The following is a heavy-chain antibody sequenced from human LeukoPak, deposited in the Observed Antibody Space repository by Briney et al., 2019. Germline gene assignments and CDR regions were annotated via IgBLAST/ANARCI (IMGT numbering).Heavy chain of an antibody. J-gene: IGHJ4*02. Sequence: SETLSLTCAVYGGSFSGYYWSWIRQPPGKGPERIGEINHSGSTNYNPSLKSRVTISVDTSKNQFSLKLSSVTAADTAVYYCARGHYALYGYWGQGTLVTVSS. D-gene: IGHD2-2*01. CDR3: ARGHYALYGY. CDR1: GGSFSGYY. CDR2: INHSGST. V-gene: IGHV4-34*01.